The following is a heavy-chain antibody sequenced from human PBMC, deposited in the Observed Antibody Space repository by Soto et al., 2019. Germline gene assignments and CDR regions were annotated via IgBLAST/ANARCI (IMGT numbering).Heavy chain of an antibody. J-gene: IGHJ4*02. Sequence: SETLSLTCTVSGGSISSYYWSWIRQPPGKGLEWIGYIYYSGSTNYNPSLKSRVTISVDTSKNQFSLKLSSVTAADTAVYYCARGGPTPDIVVVPAAIPEYYFDYWGQGTLVTVSS. D-gene: IGHD2-2*02. CDR3: ARGGPTPDIVVVPAAIPEYYFDY. V-gene: IGHV4-59*12. CDR1: GGSISSYY. CDR2: IYYSGST.